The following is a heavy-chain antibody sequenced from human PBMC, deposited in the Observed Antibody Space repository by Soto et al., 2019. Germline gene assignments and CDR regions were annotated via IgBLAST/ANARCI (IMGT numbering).Heavy chain of an antibody. CDR2: ISAYNGNT. CDR3: ARGSAGYYGSGVNSYDI. V-gene: IGHV1-18*01. Sequence: ASVKVSCKASGYTFTSYGISCVRQAPGQGLEWMGWISAYNGNTNYAQKLQGRVTMTTDTSTSTAYMELRSLRSDDTAVYYCARGSAGYYGSGVNSYDIWGQGTMVTVSS. J-gene: IGHJ3*02. D-gene: IGHD3-10*01. CDR1: GYTFTSYG.